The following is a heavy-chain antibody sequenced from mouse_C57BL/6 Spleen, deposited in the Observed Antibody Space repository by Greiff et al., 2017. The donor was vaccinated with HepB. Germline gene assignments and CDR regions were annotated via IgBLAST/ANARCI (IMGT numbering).Heavy chain of an antibody. Sequence: EVHLVESGPGLVKPSQSLSLTCSVTGYSITSGYYWNWIRQFPGNKLEWMGYISYDGSNNYNPSLKNRISITRDTSKNQFFLKLNSVTTEDTATYYCARGANWDWYFDVWGTGTTVTVSS. CDR1: GYSITSGYY. J-gene: IGHJ1*03. CDR2: ISYDGSN. V-gene: IGHV3-6*01. CDR3: ARGANWDWYFDV. D-gene: IGHD4-1*01.